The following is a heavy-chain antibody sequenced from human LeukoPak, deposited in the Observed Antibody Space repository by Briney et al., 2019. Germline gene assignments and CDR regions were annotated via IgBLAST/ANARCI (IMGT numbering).Heavy chain of an antibody. CDR3: ARDHLYDSSGYSPFDY. Sequence: VSVKVSCKASGYTFTSYGISWVRQAPGQGLEWMGWISAYNGNTNYAQKLQGRVTMTTDTSTSTAYMELRSLRSDDTAVYYCARDHLYDSSGYSPFDYWGQGTLVTVSS. V-gene: IGHV1-18*01. J-gene: IGHJ4*02. CDR1: GYTFTSYG. CDR2: ISAYNGNT. D-gene: IGHD3-22*01.